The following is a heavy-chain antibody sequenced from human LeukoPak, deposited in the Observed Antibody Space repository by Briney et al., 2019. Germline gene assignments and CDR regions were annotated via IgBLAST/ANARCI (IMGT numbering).Heavy chain of an antibody. CDR3: AKDPRVVVAATGDY. CDR1: GFTFSSYG. J-gene: IGHJ4*02. Sequence: GGSLRLSCAASGFTFSSYGMHWVRQAPGKGLEWVAFIRYNGSNKYYADSVKGRFTISRDNSKNTLYLQMNSLRAEDTAVYYCAKDPRVVVAATGDYWGQGTLITVSS. D-gene: IGHD2-15*01. V-gene: IGHV3-30*02. CDR2: IRYNGSNK.